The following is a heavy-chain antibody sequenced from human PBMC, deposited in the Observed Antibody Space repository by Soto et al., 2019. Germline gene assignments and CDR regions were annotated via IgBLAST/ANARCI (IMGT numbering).Heavy chain of an antibody. Sequence: QVQLVQSGAEVKKPGASVKVSCKASGYTFTSYYMHWVRQAPGQGLEWMGIINPSGGSTSYAQKFQGSVTMARDTSTSTVYMELSSLRSEDTAVYYCARDFGGPLVPAAMGEPFDYWGQGTLVTVSS. V-gene: IGHV1-46*01. D-gene: IGHD2-2*01. CDR2: INPSGGST. J-gene: IGHJ4*02. CDR3: ARDFGGPLVPAAMGEPFDY. CDR1: GYTFTSYY.